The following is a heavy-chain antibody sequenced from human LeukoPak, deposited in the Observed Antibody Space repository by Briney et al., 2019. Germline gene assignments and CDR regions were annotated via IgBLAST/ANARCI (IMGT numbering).Heavy chain of an antibody. J-gene: IGHJ3*02. Sequence: GGSLRLSCAASGFTFSNYGMHWVRQAPVKGLEWVAVIWSDGSTKDYADSVKGRFTISRDTSKNTLYLEMNSLRDEDTAVYYCARDSGGSPFDIWGQGTMVTVSS. CDR3: ARDSGGSPFDI. D-gene: IGHD1-26*01. CDR2: IWSDGSTK. CDR1: GFTFSNYG. V-gene: IGHV3-33*08.